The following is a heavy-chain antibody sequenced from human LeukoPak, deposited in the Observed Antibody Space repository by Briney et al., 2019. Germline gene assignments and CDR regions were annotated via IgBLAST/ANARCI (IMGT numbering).Heavy chain of an antibody. D-gene: IGHD6-13*01. J-gene: IGHJ6*03. CDR3: ARELRVEIAAAEGYYYMDV. V-gene: IGHV1-46*01. CDR2: INPSGGST. Sequence: ASVKVSCKASGYTFTSYGVSWVRQAPGQGLEWMGIINPSGGSTSYAQKFQGRVTMTRDMSTSTVYMELSSLRSEDTAVYYCARELRVEIAAAEGYYYMDVWGKGTTVTVSS. CDR1: GYTFTSYG.